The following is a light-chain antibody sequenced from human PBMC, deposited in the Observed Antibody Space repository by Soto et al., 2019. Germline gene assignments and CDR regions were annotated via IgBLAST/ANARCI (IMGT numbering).Light chain of an antibody. CDR1: SSNIGNSY. J-gene: IGLJ2*01. Sequence: QSVLTQPPSVSAAPGQKVTISCSGSSSNIGNSYVSWYQLLPGTAPKRLIYDNNKRPTGIPDRFSGSKSGTSATLGITGLQTGDEADYYCGTWDSSLSAVVFGGGTKLTVL. CDR3: GTWDSSLSAVV. CDR2: DNN. V-gene: IGLV1-51*01.